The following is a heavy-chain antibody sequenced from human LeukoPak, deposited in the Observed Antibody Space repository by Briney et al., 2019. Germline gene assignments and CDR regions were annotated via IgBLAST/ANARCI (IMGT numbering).Heavy chain of an antibody. CDR3: AKFTAAAPWGWFDP. J-gene: IGHJ5*02. Sequence: GGSLRLSCAASGFTFSSYWMHWVRQAPGKGLVWVSRINSDGGTTTYADSVKGRFTISRDNAKNTLYLQMNSLRAEDTAVYYCAKFTAAAPWGWFDPWGQGTLVTVSS. CDR2: INSDGGTT. CDR1: GFTFSSYW. D-gene: IGHD6-13*01. V-gene: IGHV3-74*01.